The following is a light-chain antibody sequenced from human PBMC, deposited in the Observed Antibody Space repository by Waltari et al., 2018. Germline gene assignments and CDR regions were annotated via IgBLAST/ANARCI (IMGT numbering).Light chain of an antibody. Sequence: DIQMTQSPSSLSASVGDRVTITCQASQDISNYLNWYQQKPGKAPKLLIYDASKLEAGVPSRFSGSGSGTDFTFTISSLQPEDIASYYCQQLSTYPLTFGGGTKVETK. CDR1: QDISNY. J-gene: IGKJ4*01. V-gene: IGKV1-33*01. CDR2: DAS. CDR3: QQLSTYPLT.